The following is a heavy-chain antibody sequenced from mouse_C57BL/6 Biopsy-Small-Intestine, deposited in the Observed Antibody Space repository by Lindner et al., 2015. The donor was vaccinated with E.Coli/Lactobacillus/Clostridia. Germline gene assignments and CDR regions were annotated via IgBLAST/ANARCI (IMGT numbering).Heavy chain of an antibody. V-gene: IGHV1-53*01. J-gene: IGHJ3*01. D-gene: IGHD2-5*01. Sequence: SVKVSCKASGYTFTIYYMHWVRQAPGQGFEWMGIINPSGSTTYAQKFQDRITVTRDTSTNTVYMELSSLTSEDTAVYYCVRGYSNSGAWFDPWGQGTLVTV. CDR2: INPSGST. CDR1: GYTFTIYY. CDR3: VRGYSNSGAWFDP.